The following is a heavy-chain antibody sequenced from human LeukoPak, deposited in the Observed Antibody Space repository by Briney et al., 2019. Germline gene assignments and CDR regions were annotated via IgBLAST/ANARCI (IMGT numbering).Heavy chain of an antibody. CDR2: IYYSGST. CDR3: ARDRGYCSSTSCYQWFDP. V-gene: IGHV4-59*01. J-gene: IGHJ5*02. Sequence: PSETLSLTCTVSGGSISSYYWSWIRQPPGKGLEWIGYIYYSGSTNYNPSLKSRVTISVDTSTNQFSLKLSSVTAADTAVYYCARDRGYCSSTSCYQWFDPWGQGTLVTVSS. D-gene: IGHD2-2*01. CDR1: GGSISSYY.